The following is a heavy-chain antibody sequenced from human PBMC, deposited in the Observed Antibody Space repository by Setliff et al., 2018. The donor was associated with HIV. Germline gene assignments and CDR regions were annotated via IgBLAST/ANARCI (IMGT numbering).Heavy chain of an antibody. Sequence: SETLSLTCTVSGDSISNYYWSWVRQPPGKGLEWIGYIYTTGSTNYNPSLKSRVTMSVDTSKNQFSLRLTSVTATDTAVYYCARGENSWYGLNWFDPWGQGTLVTVSS. CDR3: ARGENSWYGLNWFDP. D-gene: IGHD6-13*01. CDR2: IYTTGST. J-gene: IGHJ5*02. CDR1: GDSISNYY. V-gene: IGHV4-4*09.